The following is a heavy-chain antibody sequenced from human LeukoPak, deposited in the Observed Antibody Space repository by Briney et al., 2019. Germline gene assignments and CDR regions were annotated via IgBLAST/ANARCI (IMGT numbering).Heavy chain of an antibody. CDR2: IYPGDSDT. CDR1: GYSFTSYW. J-gene: IGHJ5*02. Sequence: GESLKISCKGSGYSFTSYWTGWVRQMPGKGLEWMGIIYPGDSDTRYSPSFQGQVTISADKSINTAYLQWSSLKASDTAMYYCARGGYDFWGGPNWFDPWGQGTLVTVSS. D-gene: IGHD3-3*01. V-gene: IGHV5-51*01. CDR3: ARGGYDFWGGPNWFDP.